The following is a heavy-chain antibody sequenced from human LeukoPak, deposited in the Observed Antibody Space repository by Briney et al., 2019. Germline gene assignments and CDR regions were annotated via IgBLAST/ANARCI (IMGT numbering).Heavy chain of an antibody. CDR1: GFTFSSYG. CDR3: ARDLPDGYSSSPAGGFDP. D-gene: IGHD6-6*01. V-gene: IGHV3-30*02. J-gene: IGHJ5*02. Sequence: HPGGSLRLSCAASGFTFSSYGMHWVRQAPGKGLEWVAFIRYDGSNKYYADSVRGRFTISRDNSKNTLYLQMNSLRAEDTAVYYCARDLPDGYSSSPAGGFDPWGQGTLVTVSS. CDR2: IRYDGSNK.